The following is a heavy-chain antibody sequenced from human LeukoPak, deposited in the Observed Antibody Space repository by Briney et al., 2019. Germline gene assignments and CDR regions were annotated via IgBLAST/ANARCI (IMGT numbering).Heavy chain of an antibody. Sequence: GGSLRLSCAASGFTFSSYWMTWVRQAPGKGLEWVANIKQDGSEKYYVDSDSVKGRFTISRDNAKNSLYLQMNSLRAEDTAVYYCARDPSLGKIQGLPFYGSGYSRALDYWSQGTLVTVSS. CDR2: IKQDGSEK. D-gene: IGHD3-10*01. V-gene: IGHV3-7*01. CDR3: ARDPSLGKIQGLPFYGSGYSRALDY. CDR1: GFTFSSYW. J-gene: IGHJ4*02.